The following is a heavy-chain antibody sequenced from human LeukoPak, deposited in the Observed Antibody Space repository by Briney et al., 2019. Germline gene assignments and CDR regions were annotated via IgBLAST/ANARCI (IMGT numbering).Heavy chain of an antibody. CDR3: AKDFTPDGIWDIDY. V-gene: IGHV3-23*01. CDR1: GFTFSKYT. D-gene: IGHD1-14*01. J-gene: IGHJ4*02. Sequence: GGSLRRSCVASGFTFSKYTMSWVRQAPGKGLEWVSGIYGGGSGSTFYAESVKGRFTISRDNSKNTLYLQMNSLRDEDTAIYYCAKDFTPDGIWDIDYWGRGTLITVS. CDR2: IYGGGSGST.